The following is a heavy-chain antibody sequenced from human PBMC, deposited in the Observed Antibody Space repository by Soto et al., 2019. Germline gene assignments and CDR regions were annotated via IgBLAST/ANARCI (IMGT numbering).Heavy chain of an antibody. CDR1: GLTFSNYG. D-gene: IGHD3-10*01. V-gene: IGHV3-30*18. Sequence: QVQLVESGGGVVQPGGSLRLSCAASGLTFSNYGVNWVRQAPGSGLEWVALISYDGNYQYYADAVKGLFAISRDNSNDTLYLEMTSLRSEDTAIYYSAKDRRVRDGLDVWCQGTTVTVSS. CDR2: ISYDGNYQ. CDR3: AKDRRVRDGLDV. J-gene: IGHJ6*02.